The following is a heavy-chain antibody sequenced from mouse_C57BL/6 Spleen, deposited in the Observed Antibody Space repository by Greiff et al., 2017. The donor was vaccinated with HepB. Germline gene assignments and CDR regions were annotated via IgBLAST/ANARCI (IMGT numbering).Heavy chain of an antibody. CDR2: IYPGDGDT. D-gene: IGHD3-3*01. J-gene: IGHJ4*01. CDR3: ARGRAYAPMVY. CDR1: GYAFSSYW. V-gene: IGHV1-80*01. Sequence: QVQLKESGAELVKPGASVKISCNASGYAFSSYWMNWVKQRPGKGLVWMGQIYPGDGDTNYNAKFKGKATLTADNTSSTAYMQLSGLTSEASAVYYGARGRAYAPMVYWGHGASVTVSS.